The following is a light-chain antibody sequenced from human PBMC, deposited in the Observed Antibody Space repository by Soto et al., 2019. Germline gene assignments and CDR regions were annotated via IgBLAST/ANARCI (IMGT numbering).Light chain of an antibody. CDR2: DAS. CDR1: QSISSN. V-gene: IGKV3-15*01. Sequence: EIVMTQSPATLSVSPGERATLSCRASQSISSNLAWYRQRPGQGPRLLIYDASTRATGIPARFSGSGSGTDFTLTINSLQSEDFAVYYCQQYKNWLRWTFGQGTKVEIK. J-gene: IGKJ1*01. CDR3: QQYKNWLRWT.